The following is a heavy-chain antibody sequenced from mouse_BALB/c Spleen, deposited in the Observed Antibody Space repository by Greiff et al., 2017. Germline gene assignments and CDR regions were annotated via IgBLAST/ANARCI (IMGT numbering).Heavy chain of an antibody. D-gene: IGHD1-1*01. V-gene: IGHV1-20*02. CDR3: ARSGPITGDFDY. J-gene: IGHJ2*01. CDR2: INPYNGDT. Sequence: VQLQQSGPELVKPGASVKISCKASGYSFTGYFMNWVMQSHGKSLEWIGRINPYNGDTFYNQKFKGKATLTVDKSSSTAHMELRSLASEDSAVYYCARSGPITGDFDYWGQGTTLTVSS. CDR1: GYSFTGYF.